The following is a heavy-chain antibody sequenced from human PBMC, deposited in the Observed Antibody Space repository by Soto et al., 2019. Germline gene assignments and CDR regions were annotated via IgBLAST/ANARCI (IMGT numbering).Heavy chain of an antibody. CDR3: ARASSGYYYYYYYYYGMDV. D-gene: IGHD3-22*01. Sequence: ASVEVSCKASGYTFTSYDINCVRQATGPLLEWMGWMNPNSGNTGYAQKFQGRVTMTRNTSISTAYMELSSLRSEDTAVYYCARASSGYYYYYYYYYGMDVWVQGTTVTVSS. V-gene: IGHV1-8*01. CDR1: GYTFTSYD. CDR2: MNPNSGNT. J-gene: IGHJ6*02.